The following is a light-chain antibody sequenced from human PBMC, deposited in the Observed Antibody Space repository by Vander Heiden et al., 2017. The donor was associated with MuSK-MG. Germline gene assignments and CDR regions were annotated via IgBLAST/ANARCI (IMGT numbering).Light chain of an antibody. J-gene: IGKJ4*01. Sequence: ELVLTQSPSTLSLSPGERATLSCRASQSLNNSYLAWYQEKPGQAPRLLMYGSSRRATGIPDRFSGSGSGTDFTLTISRLEPEDFAVYYCQQYDLSVTFGGGTKVGIK. CDR2: GSS. CDR3: QQYDLSVT. V-gene: IGKV3-20*01. CDR1: QSLNNSY.